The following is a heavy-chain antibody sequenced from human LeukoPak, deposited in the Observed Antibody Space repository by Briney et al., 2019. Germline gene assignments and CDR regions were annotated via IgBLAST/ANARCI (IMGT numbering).Heavy chain of an antibody. D-gene: IGHD1-26*01. CDR3: ARHRSDSWFDP. V-gene: IGHV4-39*01. J-gene: IGHJ5*02. CDR2: IYYSGST. CDR1: GGSISSSSYY. Sequence: SETLSLTCTVSGGSISSSSYYWGWIRQPPGKGLEWIGSIYYSGSTYYNPSLKSRVTISVDTSKNQFSLKLSSVTAADTAVYYCARHRSDSWFDPWGQGTLVTVSS.